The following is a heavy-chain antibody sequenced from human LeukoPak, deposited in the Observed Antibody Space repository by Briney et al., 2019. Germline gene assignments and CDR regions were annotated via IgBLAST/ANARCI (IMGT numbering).Heavy chain of an antibody. V-gene: IGHV4-4*07. J-gene: IGHJ4*02. Sequence: PSETLSLTCTVSGGSISSYYWSWIRQPAGKGLEWIGRIYTSGSANYNPSLKSRVTMSVDTSTNQFSLKLSSVTAADTAVYYCARSGKLLRRLDYFDYWGQGTLVTVSS. D-gene: IGHD1-26*01. CDR2: IYTSGSA. CDR3: ARSGKLLRRLDYFDY. CDR1: GGSISSYY.